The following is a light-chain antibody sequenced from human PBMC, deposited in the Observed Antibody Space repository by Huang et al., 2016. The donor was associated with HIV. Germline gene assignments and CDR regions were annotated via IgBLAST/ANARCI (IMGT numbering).Light chain of an antibody. CDR2: GAS. Sequence: DIQMTQSPSSVSASVGDRVTITCRASQHINNWVAWRQYKPGAPPKLLIYGASSLQRGVSSRFSGSGSGTQFSLTISSLQPEDSAIYYCQQANIFPRGVTFGQGTRLEI. V-gene: IGKV1D-12*01. J-gene: IGKJ5*01. CDR1: QHINNW. CDR3: QQANIFPRGVT.